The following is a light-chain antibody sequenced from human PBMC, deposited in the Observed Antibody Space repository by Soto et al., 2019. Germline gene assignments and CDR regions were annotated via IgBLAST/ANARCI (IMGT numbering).Light chain of an antibody. V-gene: IGLV2-14*03. CDR3: CSHSASIHWV. J-gene: IGLJ3*02. CDR1: SSDVGGYNF. CDR2: EVL. Sequence: QSALTQPASVSGSPGQSITISCTGTSSDVGGYNFVSWYQQHPGNAPKLIIHEVLNRPSGVSSRFSGSKSGNTASLTISGLQAEDDAVYYCCSHSASIHWVLGGGTQLTVL.